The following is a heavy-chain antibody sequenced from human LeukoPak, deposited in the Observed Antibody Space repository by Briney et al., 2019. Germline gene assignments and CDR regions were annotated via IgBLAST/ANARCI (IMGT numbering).Heavy chain of an antibody. CDR3: VGLGENY. Sequence: GGSLRLSCAASGFTFRRYWMSWARQASGKGLEWVADIKQDGSEKYYVDSVKGRFTISRDNAKNSLYLQMNSLRAEDTAVYYCVGLGENYWGQGTLVTVSS. CDR1: GFTFRRYW. V-gene: IGHV3-7*02. J-gene: IGHJ4*02. CDR2: IKQDGSEK. D-gene: IGHD3-10*01.